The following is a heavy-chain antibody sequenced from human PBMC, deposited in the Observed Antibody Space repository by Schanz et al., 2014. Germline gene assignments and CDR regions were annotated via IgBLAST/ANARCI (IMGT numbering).Heavy chain of an antibody. CDR1: GYTFTSYG. V-gene: IGHV1-18*01. Sequence: QVQLVQSGAEVKKPGASVKVSCKASGYTFTSYGINWVRQAPGQGLEWMGWISAYNGNTNYAHKLHDTVTMTTDTSTTTAYMDLRSLLSDDTPVYYCARDHSPYTNSSDVRYFDYWGQGSLVTVSS. CDR3: ARDHSPYTNSSDVRYFDY. D-gene: IGHD6-6*01. CDR2: ISAYNGNT. J-gene: IGHJ4*02.